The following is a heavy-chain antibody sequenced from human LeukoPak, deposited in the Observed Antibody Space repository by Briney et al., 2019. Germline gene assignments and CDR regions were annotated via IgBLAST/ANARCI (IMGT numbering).Heavy chain of an antibody. V-gene: IGHV4-39*07. CDR3: ANEARYSSSWYAFDY. D-gene: IGHD6-13*01. Sequence: SETLSLTCTVSGGSISSSSYYWGWIRQPPGKGLEWIGSIYYSGSTYYNPSLKSRVTISVDTSKNQFSLKLSSVTAADTAVYYCANEARYSSSWYAFDYWGQGTLVTVSS. CDR1: GGSISSSSYY. CDR2: IYYSGST. J-gene: IGHJ4*02.